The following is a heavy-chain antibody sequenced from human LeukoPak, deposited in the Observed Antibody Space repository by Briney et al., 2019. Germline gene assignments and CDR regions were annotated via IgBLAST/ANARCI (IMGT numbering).Heavy chain of an antibody. CDR2: MSRSGST. CDR1: GYYIGSGHW. V-gene: IGHV4-4*02. CDR3: ARNGDFCMDV. Sequence: SETLSLTCAVSGYYIGSGHWWSWVRQSPGKALEWIGEMSRSGSTTYNPSLQSRVTISVDQSRNQYSLTLSSVTAADTAVYYCARNGDFCMDVWGKGITVTVSS. D-gene: IGHD3-3*01. J-gene: IGHJ6*03.